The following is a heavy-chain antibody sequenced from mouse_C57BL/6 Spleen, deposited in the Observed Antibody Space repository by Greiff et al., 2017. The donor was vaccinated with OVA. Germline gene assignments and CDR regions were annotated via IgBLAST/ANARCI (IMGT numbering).Heavy chain of an antibody. J-gene: IGHJ2*01. CDR1: GYTFTDYY. CDR2: INPNNGGT. V-gene: IGHV1-26*01. CDR3: LITTVVASDY. Sequence: EVKLQQSGPELVKPGASVKISCKASGYTFTDYYMNWVKQSHGKSLEWIGDINPNNGGTSYNQKFKGKATLTVDKSSSTAYMELRSLTSEDSAVYYCLITTVVASDYWGQGTTLTVSA. D-gene: IGHD1-1*01.